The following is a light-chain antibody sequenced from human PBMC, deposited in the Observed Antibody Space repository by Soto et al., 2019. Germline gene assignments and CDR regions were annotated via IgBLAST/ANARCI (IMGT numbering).Light chain of an antibody. CDR2: DAS. Sequence: EDVLSQSPATLSLSPEERATLSCRASQSVRNYLAWYQQKPGQAPRLPIYDASNRATGIPARFSGSGSGTDFTLTISSLEPEDVAVYYCQQRTNWPPITFGQGTRLEIK. CDR3: QQRTNWPPIT. V-gene: IGKV3-11*01. CDR1: QSVRNY. J-gene: IGKJ5*01.